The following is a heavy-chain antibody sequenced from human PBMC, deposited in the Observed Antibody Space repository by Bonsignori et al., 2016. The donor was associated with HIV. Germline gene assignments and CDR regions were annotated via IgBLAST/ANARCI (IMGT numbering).Heavy chain of an antibody. CDR2: IYYSGST. CDR3: ARAISGRLRFLEWLRGYAFDI. D-gene: IGHD3-3*01. V-gene: IGHV4-59*01. Sequence: RQAPGKGLEWIGYIYYSGSTNYNPSLKSRVTISVDTSKNQFSLKLSSVTAADTAVYYCARAISGRLRFLEWLRGYAFDIWGQGTMVTVSS. J-gene: IGHJ3*02.